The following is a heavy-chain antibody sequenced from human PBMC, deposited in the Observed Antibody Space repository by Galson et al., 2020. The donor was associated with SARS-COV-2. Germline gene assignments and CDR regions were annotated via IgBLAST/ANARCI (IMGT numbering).Heavy chain of an antibody. CDR2: ISSSGSTI. CDR1: GFTFSSYE. J-gene: IGHJ6*02. CDR3: ARDGAPPYDYYGMDV. Sequence: GGSLRLSCAAYGFTFSSYEMNWVRQAPGKGLEWVSYISSSGSTIYYADSVKGRFTISRDQAKNSLYLQMNSLRAADTAVYYCARDGAPPYDYYGMDVWGQGTTVTVSS. V-gene: IGHV3-48*03. D-gene: IGHD3-16*01.